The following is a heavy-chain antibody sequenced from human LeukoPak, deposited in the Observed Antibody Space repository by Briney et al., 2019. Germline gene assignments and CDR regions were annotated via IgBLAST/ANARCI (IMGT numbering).Heavy chain of an antibody. CDR2: ITSDGSST. V-gene: IGHV3-74*01. Sequence: GGSLRLSCAASGFTFSSYPMHWVRQAPGKGLVWVSRITSDGSSTSYADSVKGRFTISRDNAKNTLYLQMNSLRAEDTAVYYCARDGGDDAFDIWGQGTMVTVSS. CDR1: GFTFSSYP. J-gene: IGHJ3*02. CDR3: ARDGGDDAFDI. D-gene: IGHD3-10*01.